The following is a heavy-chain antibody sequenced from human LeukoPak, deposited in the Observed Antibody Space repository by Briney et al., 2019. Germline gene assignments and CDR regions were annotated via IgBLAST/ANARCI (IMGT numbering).Heavy chain of an antibody. Sequence: AGSLRLSCAASGFTFSSYGMHWVRQAPGKGLEWVAVIWYDGSNKYYADSVKGRFTLSRDNSKNTLYLQMNSLRAEDTAVYYWAKGPRHYYDSSGVEWFQHWGQGILVTVSS. D-gene: IGHD3-22*01. CDR1: GFTFSSYG. CDR3: AKGPRHYYDSSGVEWFQH. J-gene: IGHJ1*01. V-gene: IGHV3-33*06. CDR2: IWYDGSNK.